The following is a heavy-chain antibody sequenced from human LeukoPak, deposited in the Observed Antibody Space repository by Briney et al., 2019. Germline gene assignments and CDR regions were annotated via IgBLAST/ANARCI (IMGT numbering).Heavy chain of an antibody. Sequence: GASVKVSCKASGYTFTGYYMHWVRQAPGQGLEWMGRINPNSGDTNYAQKFQGRVTMTRATSISTAYMELSRLRSDDTAVCYCARDFRVPAAPYNWFDPWGQGTMVTVSS. CDR3: ARDFRVPAAPYNWFDP. V-gene: IGHV1-2*06. J-gene: IGHJ5*02. D-gene: IGHD2-2*01. CDR1: GYTFTGYY. CDR2: INPNSGDT.